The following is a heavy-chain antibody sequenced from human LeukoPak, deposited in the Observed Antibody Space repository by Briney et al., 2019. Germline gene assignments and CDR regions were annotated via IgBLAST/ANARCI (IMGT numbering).Heavy chain of an antibody. Sequence: KNGESLKISCKGSGYSFTNYWIGWVRQMPGKGLEWMGIIYPGDSDTRYSPSFQGQVTISADKSISTAYLQWSSLKASDTAMYYCARHAHCSSTSCYNFDYWGQGTLVTVSS. V-gene: IGHV5-51*01. D-gene: IGHD2-2*02. CDR1: GYSFTNYW. CDR3: ARHAHCSSTSCYNFDY. J-gene: IGHJ4*02. CDR2: IYPGDSDT.